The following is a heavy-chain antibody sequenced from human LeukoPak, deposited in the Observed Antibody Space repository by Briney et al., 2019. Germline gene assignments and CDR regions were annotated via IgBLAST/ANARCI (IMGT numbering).Heavy chain of an antibody. Sequence: SETLSLTCTVSVVSISSGYWSWIRQPPGKGLEWIGYIYYSGSTNYDPSLESRVSMSLDTSKTQFSLNLRSVTAADTAVYYCARYVRNSGTFYLDYWGQGTLVTVSS. CDR1: VVSISSGY. J-gene: IGHJ4*02. D-gene: IGHD1-26*01. CDR3: ARYVRNSGTFYLDY. V-gene: IGHV4-59*01. CDR2: IYYSGST.